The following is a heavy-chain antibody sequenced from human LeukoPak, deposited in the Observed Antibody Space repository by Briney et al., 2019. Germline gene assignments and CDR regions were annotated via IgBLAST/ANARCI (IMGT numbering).Heavy chain of an antibody. D-gene: IGHD3-16*02. J-gene: IGHJ5*02. CDR2: IKQDGSEK. V-gene: IGHV3-7*01. CDR1: GFTFSSYW. Sequence: GGSLRLSCAASGFTFSSYWMSWVRQAPGKGLEWVANIKQDGSEKYYVDSVKGRFTISRDNAKNSLYLQMNSLRAEDTAVYYCARDNGDYVWGSYRYDPGWFDPWGQGTLVTVSS. CDR3: ARDNGDYVWGSYRYDPGWFDP.